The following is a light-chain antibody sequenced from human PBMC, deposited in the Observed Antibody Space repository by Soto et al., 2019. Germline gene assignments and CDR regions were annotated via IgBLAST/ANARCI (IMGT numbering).Light chain of an antibody. V-gene: IGLV2-14*03. CDR3: SSYTGNTNVV. Sequence: QSALTQPASVSGSPGQSITISCTGTSSDVGGSDFVSWYQHHSGKAPKLMIYDVTDRPSGVSNRFSGSQSGNTASLTISGLQAEDEADYYCSSYTGNTNVVFGGGTKLTVL. J-gene: IGLJ2*01. CDR2: DVT. CDR1: SSDVGGSDF.